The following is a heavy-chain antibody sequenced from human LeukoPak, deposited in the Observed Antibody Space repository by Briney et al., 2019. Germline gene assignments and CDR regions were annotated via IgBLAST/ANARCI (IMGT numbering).Heavy chain of an antibody. CDR1: GGSFSGYY. CDR3: ARDYRSWFDP. D-gene: IGHD4-11*01. CDR2: INHSGST. V-gene: IGHV4-34*01. Sequence: PSETLPLTCAVYGGSFSGYYWSWIRQPPGKGLEWIGEINHSGSTNYNPSLKSRVTISVDTSKNQFSLKLSSVTAADTAVYYCARDYRSWFDPWGQGTLVTVSS. J-gene: IGHJ5*02.